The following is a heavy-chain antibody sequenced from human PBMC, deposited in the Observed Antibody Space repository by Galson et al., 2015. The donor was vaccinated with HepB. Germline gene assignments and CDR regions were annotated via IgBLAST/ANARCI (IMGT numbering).Heavy chain of an antibody. D-gene: IGHD3-9*01. CDR2: ISYDGSNK. CDR1: GFTFSSYA. Sequence: SLRLSCAASGFTFSSYAMHWARQAPGKGLEWVAVISYDGSNKYYADSVKGRFTISRDNSKNTLYLQMNSLRAEDTAVYYCARDGSYDIFPSPYGMDVWGQGTTVTVSS. CDR3: ARDGSYDIFPSPYGMDV. V-gene: IGHV3-30-3*01. J-gene: IGHJ6*02.